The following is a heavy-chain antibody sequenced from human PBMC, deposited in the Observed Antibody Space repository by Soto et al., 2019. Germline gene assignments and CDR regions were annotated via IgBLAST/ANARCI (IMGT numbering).Heavy chain of an antibody. CDR1: GGTFSSYA. V-gene: IGHV1-46*01. CDR3: ARTRYDSSGYTLAYYYGMDV. D-gene: IGHD3-22*01. J-gene: IGHJ6*02. CDR2: INPSGGST. Sequence: ASVKVSCKASGGTFSSYAISWVRQAPGQGLEWMGIINPSGGSTSYAQKFQGRVTMTRDTSTSTVYMELSSLRSEDTAVYYCARTRYDSSGYTLAYYYGMDVWGQGTTVTVS.